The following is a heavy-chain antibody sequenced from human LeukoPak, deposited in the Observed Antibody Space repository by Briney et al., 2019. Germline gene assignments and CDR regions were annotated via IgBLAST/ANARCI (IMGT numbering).Heavy chain of an antibody. Sequence: GGSLRLSCAASGFTFDDYAMHWVRQAPGKGLEWVSLITWDSDSTYYADSVKGRFTISRDNSKNSLYLQMNSLRAEDTAVYYCVRNLDFWGDSEDYWGQGTLVTVSS. CDR1: GFTFDDYA. CDR3: VRNLDFWGDSEDY. D-gene: IGHD3-3*01. V-gene: IGHV3-43D*03. CDR2: ITWDSDST. J-gene: IGHJ4*02.